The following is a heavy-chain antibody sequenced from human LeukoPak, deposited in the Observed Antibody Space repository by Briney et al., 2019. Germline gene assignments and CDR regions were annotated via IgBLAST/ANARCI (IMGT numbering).Heavy chain of an antibody. Sequence: PSETLSLTCAVYGGSFSGYYWSWIRQPPGKGLEWIGEINHSGSTNYNPSLTSRVTISVDTSKNQFSLKLSSVAAADTAVYYCARRRFWSGSSYFDYWGQGTLVTVSS. CDR1: GGSFSGYY. V-gene: IGHV4-34*01. CDR3: ARRRFWSGSSYFDY. CDR2: INHSGST. D-gene: IGHD3-3*01. J-gene: IGHJ4*02.